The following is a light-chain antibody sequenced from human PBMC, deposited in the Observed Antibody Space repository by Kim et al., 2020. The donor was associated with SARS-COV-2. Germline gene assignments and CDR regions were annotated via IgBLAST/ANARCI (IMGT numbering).Light chain of an antibody. V-gene: IGLV2-23*02. CDR2: EVS. CDR3: CSYAGSSTWV. CDR1: SSDVGNYNL. J-gene: IGLJ7*01. Sequence: QSALTQPASVSGSPGQSITISCTGTSSDVGNYNLVSWYQQHPGKAPKLMIYEVSKRPSGVSTRFSGSKSGNTASLTISGLQAEDEADYYCCSYAGSSTWVFGGGTQLTVL.